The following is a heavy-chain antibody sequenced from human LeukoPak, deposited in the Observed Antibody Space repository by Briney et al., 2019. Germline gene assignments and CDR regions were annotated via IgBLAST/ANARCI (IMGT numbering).Heavy chain of an antibody. CDR2: IRSKAYGGTT. V-gene: IGHV3-49*04. CDR1: GFTFGDYA. CDR3: TSLREYSSSWYGDFDY. Sequence: SLRLSCTASGFTFGDYAMSWVRQAPGKGLEWVGFIRSKAYGGTTEYAASVKGRFTISRDDSKSIAYLQMNILKTEDTAVYYCTSLREYSSSWYGDFDYWGQGTLVTVSS. J-gene: IGHJ4*02. D-gene: IGHD6-13*01.